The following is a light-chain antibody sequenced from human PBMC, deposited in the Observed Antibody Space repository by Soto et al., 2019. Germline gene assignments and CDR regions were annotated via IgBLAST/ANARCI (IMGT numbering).Light chain of an antibody. CDR2: GAS. J-gene: IGKJ3*01. Sequence: EIVLTQSPGTLSLSPGERATLSCRASQSVSSSYLAWYQQKPGLAPRLLIYGASSRATGIPDRFSGSGSGTDFTLTISRLEPEDFAVYYCQQYGSSLFGPGTKVDIK. CDR1: QSVSSSY. CDR3: QQYGSSL. V-gene: IGKV3-20*01.